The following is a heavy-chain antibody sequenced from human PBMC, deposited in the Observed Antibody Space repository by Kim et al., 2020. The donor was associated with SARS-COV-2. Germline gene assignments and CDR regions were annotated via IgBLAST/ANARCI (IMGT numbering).Heavy chain of an antibody. V-gene: IGHV4-59*08. D-gene: IGHD3-10*02. Sequence: SETLSLTCTLSGGSISNFYWSWVRQPPGKGLQWIGNIYYTGATDYDPSLKSRVTISVDASNNRFSLNVNSVTAADTAVYYCARRRDVEYAFDVWGQGTTVTVSS. J-gene: IGHJ3*01. CDR2: IYYTGAT. CDR1: GGSISNFY. CDR3: ARRRDVEYAFDV.